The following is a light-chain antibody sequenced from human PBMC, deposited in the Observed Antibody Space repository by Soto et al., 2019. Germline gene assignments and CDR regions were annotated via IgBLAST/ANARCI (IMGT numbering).Light chain of an antibody. Sequence: QSALTQPASVSGSPGQSITISCTGTSSDVGGYNYVSWYQHHPGKAPKLMIYDVTYRPSGVSNRFSGSKSGSTASLTISGLQAEDEADYYCASYRNSGTLEVFGAGTKVTVL. J-gene: IGLJ1*01. CDR3: ASYRNSGTLEV. CDR2: DVT. CDR1: SSDVGGYNY. V-gene: IGLV2-14*03.